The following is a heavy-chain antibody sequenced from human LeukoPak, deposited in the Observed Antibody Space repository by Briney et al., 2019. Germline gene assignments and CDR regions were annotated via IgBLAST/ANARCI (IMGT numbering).Heavy chain of an antibody. Sequence: GGPLRLSCAASGFTFSSFDMHWVRHPTGQGLEWVSTIGTASDTYYPGSVEGRFTLSRDNAKNSLYLQMNSLTAGDTAVYYCARGPPRGKYYYMDVWGKGTTVTVSS. CDR3: ARGPPRGKYYYMDV. CDR1: GFTFSSFD. CDR2: IGTASDT. J-gene: IGHJ6*03. D-gene: IGHD1-1*01. V-gene: IGHV3-13*01.